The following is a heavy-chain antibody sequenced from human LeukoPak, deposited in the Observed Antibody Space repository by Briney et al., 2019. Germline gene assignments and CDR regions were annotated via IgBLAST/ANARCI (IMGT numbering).Heavy chain of an antibody. J-gene: IGHJ6*02. D-gene: IGHD2-15*01. V-gene: IGHV1-69*04. Sequence: GSSVKVSCKASGGTFSSYAISWVRQAPGQGLEWMGRIIPILGIANYAQKFQGRVTITADKSTSTAYMELSRLRSEDTAVYYCARDSCSGGSCNYYYYGMDVWGQGTTVTVSS. CDR2: IIPILGIA. CDR1: GGTFSSYA. CDR3: ARDSCSGGSCNYYYYGMDV.